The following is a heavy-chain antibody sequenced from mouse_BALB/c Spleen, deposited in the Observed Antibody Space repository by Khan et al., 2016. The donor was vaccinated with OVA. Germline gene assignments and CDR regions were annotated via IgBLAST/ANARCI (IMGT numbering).Heavy chain of an antibody. J-gene: IGHJ2*01. Sequence: QMQLEESGAEQAKPGASVKMSCKTSGYTFSSYWMHWVKQRPGQGLEWIGYFNPTSGYTEYNEKFKDKATLSADKSSSTAYMQLTRRTAEDSAVYYCARDRIDYWGQGTTLTVSS. V-gene: IGHV1-7*01. CDR2: FNPTSGYT. CDR3: ARDRIDY. CDR1: GYTFSSYW.